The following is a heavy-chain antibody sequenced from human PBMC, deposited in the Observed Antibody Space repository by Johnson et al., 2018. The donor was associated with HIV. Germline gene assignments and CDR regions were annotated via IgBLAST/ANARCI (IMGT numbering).Heavy chain of an antibody. CDR2: ISYDGSNK. CDR1: GFTFSSYA. V-gene: IGHV3-30-3*01. D-gene: IGHD1-26*01. CDR3: ARGYMWTVGDSLFSGLAFDI. Sequence: VQLVESGGGVVQPGRSLRLSCAASGFTFSSYAMHWVRQAPGKGLEWVAVISYDGSNKYYADSVKGRFTISRDNSKNTLYVQMNSLRAEDTAVYHCARGYMWTVGDSLFSGLAFDIWGQGTMVTVSS. J-gene: IGHJ3*02.